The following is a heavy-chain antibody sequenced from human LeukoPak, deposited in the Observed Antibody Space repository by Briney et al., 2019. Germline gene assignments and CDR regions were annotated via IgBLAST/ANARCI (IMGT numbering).Heavy chain of an antibody. CDR2: ISGSGDTT. CDR1: GSTFSTYS. J-gene: IGHJ5*02. D-gene: IGHD3-22*01. Sequence: GGSLRLSCAASGSTFSTYSMTWVRQAPGKGLDWVSSISGSGDTTWHADSVKGRFTISRDNSKNTLYLQMNSPRAEDTAVYYCAKGEVVSWFDPWGQGTLVTVSS. V-gene: IGHV3-23*01. CDR3: AKGEVVSWFDP.